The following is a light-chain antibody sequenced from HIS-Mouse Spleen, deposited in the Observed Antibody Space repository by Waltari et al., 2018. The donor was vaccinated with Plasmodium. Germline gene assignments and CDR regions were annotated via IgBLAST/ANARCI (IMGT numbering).Light chain of an antibody. CDR3: CSYAGSSTWV. J-gene: IGLJ3*02. V-gene: IGLV2-23*01. CDR2: EGS. Sequence: QSALTQPASVSGSPGQSITTSCTGTSSAVGSYNHVPWYQKHPGKAPKLLIYEGSKRPSGVSNRFSGSKSGNTASLTISGLQAEDEADYYCCSYAGSSTWVFGGGTKLTVL. CDR1: SSAVGSYNH.